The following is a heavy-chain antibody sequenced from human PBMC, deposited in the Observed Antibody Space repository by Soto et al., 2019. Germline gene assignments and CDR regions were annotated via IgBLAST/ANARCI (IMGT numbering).Heavy chain of an antibody. D-gene: IGHD3-10*01. CDR2: ISYDGSNK. CDR3: ARERGSGRDYYYGMDV. Sequence: QVQLVESGGGVVQPGRSLRLSCAASGFTFSSYAMHWVRQAPGKGLEWVAVISYDGSNKYYADSVKGRFTISRDNSKNTLYLQMNSLGAEDTAVYYCARERGSGRDYYYGMDVWGQGTTVTVSS. V-gene: IGHV3-30-3*01. J-gene: IGHJ6*02. CDR1: GFTFSSYA.